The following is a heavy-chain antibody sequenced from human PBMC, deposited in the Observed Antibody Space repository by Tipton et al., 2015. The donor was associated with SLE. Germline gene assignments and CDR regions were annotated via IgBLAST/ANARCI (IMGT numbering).Heavy chain of an antibody. CDR2: IYYSAQT. J-gene: IGHJ4*02. Sequence: TLSLTCPVSGGSIGRSRYYWGWLRQPPGTGLEWIGSIYYSAQTYYNPSLTSRVTISLDTSKNRCSLKLTSVTAADTAVYYCASHAGSGSYCFDYWGQGTLVTVSS. D-gene: IGHD3-10*01. CDR3: ASHAGSGSYCFDY. V-gene: IGHV4-39*07. CDR1: GGSIGRSRYY.